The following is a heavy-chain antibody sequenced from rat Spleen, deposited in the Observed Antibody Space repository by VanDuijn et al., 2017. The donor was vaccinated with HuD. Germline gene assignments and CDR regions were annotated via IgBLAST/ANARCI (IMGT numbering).Heavy chain of an antibody. CDR3: ARRHYGYTDYFDY. CDR1: GFTFSNYG. Sequence: EVQLVESGGGLVQPGRSLKLSCAASGFTFSNYGMAWVRQAPTKGLEWVATISYDGSSTYYLDSVKGRFTISRDNAKSTLSLQMDSLRSEDTATYYCARRHYGYTDYFDYWGQGVMVTVSS. V-gene: IGHV5-29*01. D-gene: IGHD1-9*01. CDR2: ISYDGSST. J-gene: IGHJ2*01.